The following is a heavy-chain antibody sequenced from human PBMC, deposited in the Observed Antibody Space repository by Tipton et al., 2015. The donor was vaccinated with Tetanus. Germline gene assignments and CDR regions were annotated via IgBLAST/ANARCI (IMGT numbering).Heavy chain of an antibody. D-gene: IGHD6-25*01. CDR1: GFTFSSYA. CDR3: VSGSALDY. CDR2: ISGSGGTT. J-gene: IGHJ4*02. V-gene: IGHV3-23*01. Sequence: SLRLSCAASGFTFSSYAMSWVRQAPGKGLEWVSGISGSGGTTNYADSVKGRFTISRDNAKNSLFLQMNSLRVDDTAVYYCVSGSALDYWGQGTLMTVSS.